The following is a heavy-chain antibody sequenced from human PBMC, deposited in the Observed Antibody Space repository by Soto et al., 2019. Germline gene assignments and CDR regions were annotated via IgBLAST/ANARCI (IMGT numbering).Heavy chain of an antibody. CDR2: IWYDGSNK. CDR1: GFTFSSYG. Sequence: QVQLVESGGGVVQPGRSLRLSCAASGFTFSSYGMHWVRQAPGKGLEWVAAIWYDGSNKYYADSVKGRFTISRDNSKNTLYLQMNSLRAEDTAVYYCARDQVGGALNWGQGTLVTVSS. V-gene: IGHV3-33*01. D-gene: IGHD1-26*01. CDR3: ARDQVGGALN. J-gene: IGHJ4*02.